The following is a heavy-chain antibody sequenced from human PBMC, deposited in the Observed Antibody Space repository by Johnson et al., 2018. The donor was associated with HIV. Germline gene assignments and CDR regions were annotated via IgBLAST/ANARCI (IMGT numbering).Heavy chain of an antibody. D-gene: IGHD4-17*01. V-gene: IGHV3-9*01. CDR2: INWNGDTT. CDR3: ATLTVRSRAFDL. CDR1: GFTFDDYA. J-gene: IGHJ3*01. Sequence: VQLVESRGVLVQPGRSLKLYCAASGFTFDDYAMHWVRQAPGKGLQWVSGINWNGDTTTYADSVKGRFTVSRDNAKRSLYLQLSNLRAEDTALYYCATLTVRSRAFDLWGQGTLVTVSS.